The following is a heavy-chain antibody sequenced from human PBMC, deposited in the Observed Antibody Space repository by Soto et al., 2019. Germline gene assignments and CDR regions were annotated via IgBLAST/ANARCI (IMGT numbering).Heavy chain of an antibody. CDR1: GFTFSHYT. Sequence: VQLVESGGGLVKPGGSLRLSCAASGFTFSHYTMHWVRQAPGKGPEWISSITGSGDYIYYADSVKGRFTISRDNGQNSLFLQMNSLRAEDTAVFYCARDQSWLDTSIAPNYYYGLDVWGQGTMVTVSS. CDR2: ITGSGDYI. CDR3: ARDQSWLDTSIAPNYYYGLDV. D-gene: IGHD5-18*01. J-gene: IGHJ6*02. V-gene: IGHV3-21*01.